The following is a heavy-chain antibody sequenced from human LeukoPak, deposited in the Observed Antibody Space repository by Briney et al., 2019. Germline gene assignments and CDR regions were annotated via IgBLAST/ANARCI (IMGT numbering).Heavy chain of an antibody. J-gene: IGHJ6*04. Sequence: KPGGSLRLSCAASGFTFRDYYMNWIRQAPGKGLEWVSYISSSSSYTNYADSVKGRFTISRDNAENSLYLQMNSLRAEDTAVYYCARHLRGAYYYGSGRADYAMDVWGKGTTVTVSS. D-gene: IGHD3-10*01. CDR3: ARHLRGAYYYGSGRADYAMDV. CDR1: GFTFRDYY. CDR2: ISSSSSYT. V-gene: IGHV3-11*06.